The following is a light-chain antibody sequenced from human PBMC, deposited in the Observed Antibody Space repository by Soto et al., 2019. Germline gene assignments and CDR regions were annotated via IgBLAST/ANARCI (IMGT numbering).Light chain of an antibody. V-gene: IGKV3-20*01. Sequence: EIVLTQSPGTLSLSPGERATLSCRASQSVSKNFLSWYQQKPGQAPRLLISGASNRATGIPDRFSGSGSGTDFSLTIDRREPEDLAVYFCQQDGSSTPTFGGGTNVAIK. CDR3: QQDGSSTPT. J-gene: IGKJ4*01. CDR1: QSVSKNF. CDR2: GAS.